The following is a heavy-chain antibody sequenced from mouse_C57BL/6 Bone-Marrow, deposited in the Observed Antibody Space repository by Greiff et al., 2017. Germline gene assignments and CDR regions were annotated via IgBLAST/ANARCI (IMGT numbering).Heavy chain of an antibody. V-gene: IGHV1-69*01. D-gene: IGHD4-1*01. CDR3: AREGDWAWFAY. CDR2: IDPSDSYT. J-gene: IGHJ3*01. CDR1: GYTFTSYW. Sequence: QVQLQQPGAELVMPGASVKLSCKASGYTFTSYWMHWVKQRPGQGLEWIGEIDPSDSYTNYNQKFKGKSTLTVDKSSSTAYMQLSSLTSEDSAVYYFAREGDWAWFAYWGQGTLVTVSA.